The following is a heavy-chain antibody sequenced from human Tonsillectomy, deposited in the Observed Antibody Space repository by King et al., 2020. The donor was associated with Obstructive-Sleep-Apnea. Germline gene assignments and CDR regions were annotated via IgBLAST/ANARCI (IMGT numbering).Heavy chain of an antibody. Sequence: VQLQQWGAGLLKPSETLSLTCAVYGGSFSGYYWSWIRQPPGKGLEWIGEINHSGSTNYNPSLKSRVTISVDTSKNQFSLKLSSVTAADTAVYYCARADGWNYHYYYYGMDVWGQGTTVTVSS. CDR2: INHSGST. D-gene: IGHD1-7*01. J-gene: IGHJ6*02. CDR3: ARADGWNYHYYYYGMDV. CDR1: GGSFSGYY. V-gene: IGHV4-34*01.